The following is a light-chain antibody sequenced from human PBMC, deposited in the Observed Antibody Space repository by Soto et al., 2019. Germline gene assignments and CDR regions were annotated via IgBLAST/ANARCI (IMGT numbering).Light chain of an antibody. Sequence: IVLTQSPGTLSLSPGERATVSCRASETIGRGYFAWYQHRPGRTPRLVLSATSNRAAGIPDRFGGSGSGADFTLTISGVEPEDFAVYYCHQYATSPFTFGQGTKLEI. CDR3: HQYATSPFT. CDR2: ATS. V-gene: IGKV3-20*01. CDR1: ETIGRGY. J-gene: IGKJ2*01.